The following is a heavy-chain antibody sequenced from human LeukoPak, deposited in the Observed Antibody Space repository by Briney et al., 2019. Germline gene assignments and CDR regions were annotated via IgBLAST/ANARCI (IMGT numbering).Heavy chain of an antibody. CDR2: IIPIFGTA. CDR3: ARGVLWELRYYYYYYMDV. J-gene: IGHJ6*03. CDR1: GGTFSSYA. Sequence: SVKVSCKASGGTFSSYAISWVRQAPRQGLEWMGGIIPIFGTANYAQKFQGRVTITADESTSTAYMELSSLRSEDTAVYYCARGVLWELRYYYYYYMDVWGKGTTVTVSS. D-gene: IGHD1-26*01. V-gene: IGHV1-69*13.